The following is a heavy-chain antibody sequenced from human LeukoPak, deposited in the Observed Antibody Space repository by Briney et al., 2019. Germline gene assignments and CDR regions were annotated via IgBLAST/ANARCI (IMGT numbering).Heavy chain of an antibody. V-gene: IGHV3-33*01. Sequence: HPGGSLRLSCAASRFTFRNYGMHWVRQAPGKGLEWVAVIWYDGSEKYYVDSVKGRFTVSRDNSKTTVYLQMNSLRVEDTAVYYCARDRGWPAVYFDLWGQGTLVTVSS. CDR3: ARDRGWPAVYFDL. CDR2: IWYDGSEK. CDR1: RFTFRNYG. J-gene: IGHJ4*02. D-gene: IGHD2-15*01.